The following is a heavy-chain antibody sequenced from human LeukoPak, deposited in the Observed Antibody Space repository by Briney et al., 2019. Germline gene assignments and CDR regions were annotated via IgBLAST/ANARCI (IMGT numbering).Heavy chain of an antibody. CDR2: ISSASSTI. J-gene: IGHJ4*02. CDR1: GFTFNTYS. CDR3: AREGWFTMIEVIIKGLDY. Sequence: GGSLRLSCAASGFTFNTYSMNWVRQAPGKGLEWVSYISSASSTIYYADSVKGRFTISRDNSKNTLYLQMNSLRADDTAVYYCAREGWFTMIEVIIKGLDYWGQGTLVTVSS. D-gene: IGHD3-22*01. V-gene: IGHV3-48*01.